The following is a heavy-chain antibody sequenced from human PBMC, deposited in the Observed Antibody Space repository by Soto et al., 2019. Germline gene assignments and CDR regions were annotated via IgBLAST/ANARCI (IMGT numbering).Heavy chain of an antibody. V-gene: IGHV3-53*01. CDR1: GFTVSSNY. CDR3: ARGGALDI. Sequence: GSLRLSCAASGFTVSSNYMSWVRQAPGRGLEWVSVIQSGGNTHYADSVQGRFTVSRDNSKNTLYLQMNSLRAEDTAVYHCARGGALDIWGQGTMVTVSS. CDR2: IQSGGNT. J-gene: IGHJ3*02.